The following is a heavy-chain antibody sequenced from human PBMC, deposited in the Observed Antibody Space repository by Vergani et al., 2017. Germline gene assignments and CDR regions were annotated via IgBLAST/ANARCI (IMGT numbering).Heavy chain of an antibody. CDR1: GGSISSYY. J-gene: IGHJ4*02. CDR3: ARGWVRGWYGELGY. D-gene: IGHD3-10*01. Sequence: QVQLQESGPGLVKPSETLSLTCTVSGGSISSYYWTWIRQPPGKGLEWIGTIYYTGSTNYNPSLQSRVTMSVDTSNNQFSLRLSSVTAADTAVYYCARGWVRGWYGELGYWGQGTLVTVSS. V-gene: IGHV4-59*01. CDR2: IYYTGST.